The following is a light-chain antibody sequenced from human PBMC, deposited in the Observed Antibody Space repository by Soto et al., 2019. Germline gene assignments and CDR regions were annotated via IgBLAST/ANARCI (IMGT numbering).Light chain of an antibody. Sequence: QSALTQPPSASGSPGQSVTISCTGSSNDLGGYNYVSWYQHHPGKAPKLIIYEVRERPSGVPDRFSGSKSGNTASLTVYGLQAEDEADYYCSSYGGTDNLIFGGGTQLTVL. CDR3: SSYGGTDNLI. V-gene: IGLV2-8*01. CDR1: SNDLGGYNY. CDR2: EVR. J-gene: IGLJ2*01.